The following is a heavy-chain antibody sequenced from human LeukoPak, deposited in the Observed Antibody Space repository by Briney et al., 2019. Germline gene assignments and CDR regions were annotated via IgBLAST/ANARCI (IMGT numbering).Heavy chain of an antibody. V-gene: IGHV4-59*01. CDR2: IYYTGNT. Sequence: SETLSLTCTVSGASISSSFWTWIRQSPGKGLEWLGYIYYTGNTNLNPSLKSRLTISLDTSKNQFSLRLSSVTAADTAIYYCARRMTVSATNWFNPWGQGTLVTVSS. J-gene: IGHJ5*02. CDR1: GASISSSF. D-gene: IGHD5/OR15-5a*01. CDR3: ARRMTVSATNWFNP.